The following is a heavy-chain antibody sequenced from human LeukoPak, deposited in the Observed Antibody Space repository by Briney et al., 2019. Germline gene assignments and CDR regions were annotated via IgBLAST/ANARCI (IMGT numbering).Heavy chain of an antibody. CDR1: GFTFSSYA. CDR3: ATVLGCCSSTSCYDY. CDR2: TSGSGGST. V-gene: IGHV3-23*01. J-gene: IGHJ4*02. D-gene: IGHD2-2*01. Sequence: PGGSLRLSCAASGFTFSSYAMSWVRQAPGKGLEWVSATSGSGGSTYYADSVKGRFTISRDNSKNTLYLQMNSLRAEDTAVYYCATVLGCCSSTSCYDYWGQGTLVTVSS.